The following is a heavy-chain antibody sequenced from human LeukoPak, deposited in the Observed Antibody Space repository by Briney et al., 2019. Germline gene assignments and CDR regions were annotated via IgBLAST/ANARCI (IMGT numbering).Heavy chain of an antibody. V-gene: IGHV4-39*01. CDR1: GGSISSSSYY. CDR2: IYYSGST. CDR3: ARQLGGYYYDSSGYKGDY. J-gene: IGHJ4*02. Sequence: SDTLSLTCTVSGGSISSSSYYWGWIRQPPGKGLEWIGSIYYSGSTYYNPSLKSRVTISVDTSKNQFSLKLSSVTAADTAVYYCARQLGGYYYDSSGYKGDYWGQGTLVTVSS. D-gene: IGHD3-22*01.